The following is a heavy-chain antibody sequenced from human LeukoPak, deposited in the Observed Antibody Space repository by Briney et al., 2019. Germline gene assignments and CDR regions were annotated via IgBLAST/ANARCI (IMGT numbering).Heavy chain of an antibody. D-gene: IGHD3-10*01. CDR3: ARDLDRITMVRGVTSH. CDR1: GFTFSSYS. Sequence: GGSLRLSCAASGFTFSSYSMNWVRQAPGKGLEWASYISSSSSTIYYADSVKGRFTISRDNAKNSLYLQMNSLRDEDTAVYYCARDLDRITMVRGVTSHWGQGTLVTVSS. V-gene: IGHV3-48*02. J-gene: IGHJ4*02. CDR2: ISSSSSTI.